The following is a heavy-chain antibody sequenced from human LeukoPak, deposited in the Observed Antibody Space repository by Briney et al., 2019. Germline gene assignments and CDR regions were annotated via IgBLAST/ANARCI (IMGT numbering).Heavy chain of an antibody. J-gene: IGHJ3*02. V-gene: IGHV4-34*01. CDR1: GGSFSGYY. Sequence: SETLSLTCAVYGGSFSGYYWSWIRQPPGKGLEWIGEINHSGSTNYNPSLKSRVTISVDTSKNQFSLKLSSVTAADTAVYYCARVNCSSTSCYQHDAFDIWGQGTMVTVSS. CDR2: INHSGST. CDR3: ARVNCSSTSCYQHDAFDI. D-gene: IGHD2-2*01.